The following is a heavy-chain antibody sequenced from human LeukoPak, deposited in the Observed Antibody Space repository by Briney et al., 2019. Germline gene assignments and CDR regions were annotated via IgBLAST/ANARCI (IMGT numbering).Heavy chain of an antibody. CDR2: IRYDGSNK. CDR3: ARDYSNLVWKFDY. V-gene: IGHV3-30*02. J-gene: IGHJ4*02. CDR1: GFTFSSYG. Sequence: PGGSLRLSCAASGFTFSSYGVHWVRQAPGKGLEGVAFIRYDGSNKYYADSVKGRFTISRDNTKNSLYLQMNSLRAEDTAVYYCARDYSNLVWKFDYWGQGTLVTVSS. D-gene: IGHD4-11*01.